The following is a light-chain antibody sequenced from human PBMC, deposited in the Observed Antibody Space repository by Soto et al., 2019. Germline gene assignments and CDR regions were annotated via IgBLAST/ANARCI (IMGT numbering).Light chain of an antibody. J-gene: IGLJ1*01. CDR2: LNSDGSH. CDR3: QTWGTGIHV. Sequence: QSVLTQSPSASASLGASVKLTCTLSSGHSSYAIAWQQQQPEKGPRYLMKLNSDGSHSKGDGIPDRFSGSSSGAERYLTISSLQSEDEADYYCQTWGTGIHVFGTGTKLTVL. CDR1: SGHSSYA. V-gene: IGLV4-69*01.